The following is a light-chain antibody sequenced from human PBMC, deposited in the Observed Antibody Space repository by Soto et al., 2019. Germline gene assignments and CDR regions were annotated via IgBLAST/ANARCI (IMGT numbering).Light chain of an antibody. CDR1: QGISSC. J-gene: IGKJ4*01. V-gene: IGKV1-8*01. CDR2: AAS. Sequence: AIRITQSPSSLFSSTGDKVTITCRASQGISSCLAWYQQKPGKAPKLLIYAASTLQSGVPSRFSCSGYGTDFTLSISYLQSEDFANHYRRHYYSCPINFGGGTNVDI. CDR3: RHYYSCPIN.